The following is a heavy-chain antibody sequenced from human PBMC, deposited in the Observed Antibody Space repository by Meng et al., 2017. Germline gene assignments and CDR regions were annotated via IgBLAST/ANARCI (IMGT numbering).Heavy chain of an antibody. V-gene: IGHV1-2*06. J-gene: IGHJ4*02. Sequence: VQLGQSGAEVKKPGASVKVSCKPSGYNFPDSYIHWVRRAPGQGLEWMGRINPKSGDTHYAQKFQARVTMTGDTSISTAYMELSGLRSDDTAMYYCARDEDISAAGKLFGDYWGQGTLVTASS. D-gene: IGHD6-25*01. CDR2: INPKSGDT. CDR3: ARDEDISAAGKLFGDY. CDR1: GYNFPDSY.